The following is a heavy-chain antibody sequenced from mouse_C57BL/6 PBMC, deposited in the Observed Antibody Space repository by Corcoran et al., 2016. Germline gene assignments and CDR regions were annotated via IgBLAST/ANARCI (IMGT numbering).Heavy chain of an antibody. CDR3: ARRWLLAY. Sequence: EVQLQQSGPELVKPGASVKISCKASGYTFTDYYMNWVKQSHGKSLEWIGDINPNNGGTSYNQKFKGKATLTVDKSSSTAYMELRSLTSEYSAVYYCARRWLLAYWGQGTLVTVSA. CDR1: GYTFTDYY. D-gene: IGHD2-3*01. J-gene: IGHJ3*01. CDR2: INPNNGGT. V-gene: IGHV1-26*01.